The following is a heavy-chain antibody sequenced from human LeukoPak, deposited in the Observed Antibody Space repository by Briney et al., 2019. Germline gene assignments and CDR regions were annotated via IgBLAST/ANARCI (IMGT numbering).Heavy chain of an antibody. D-gene: IGHD1-26*01. Sequence: PGGSLRLSCAASGFTFSNYWMSWVRQAPGKGLEWVANIKQDGSEKYYVDSVKGRFTISRDDAKNSLFLQMNSLRAEDTAVYYCASGGATYNNWGQGTLVTVSS. J-gene: IGHJ4*02. V-gene: IGHV3-7*01. CDR2: IKQDGSEK. CDR1: GFTFSNYW. CDR3: ASGGATYNN.